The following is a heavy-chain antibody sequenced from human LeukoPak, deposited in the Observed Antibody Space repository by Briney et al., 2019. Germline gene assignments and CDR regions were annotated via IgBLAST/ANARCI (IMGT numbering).Heavy chain of an antibody. V-gene: IGHV3-7*01. CDR2: INHGGSGK. J-gene: IGHJ3*01. CDR3: ASDPFNIAAHGAFNF. D-gene: IGHD2-21*01. Sequence: PGGSLRLSCVASGFTFNTYWMSWVRQAPGKGLEWVANINHGGSGKYYVDSVKGRLTISRDNAKNSLYLQMNSLRVEDTAVYYCASDPFNIAAHGAFNFWGQGTADTVSS. CDR1: GFTFNTYW.